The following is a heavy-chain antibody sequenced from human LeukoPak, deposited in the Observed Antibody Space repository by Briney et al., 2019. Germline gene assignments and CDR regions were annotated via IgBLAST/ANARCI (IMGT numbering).Heavy chain of an antibody. V-gene: IGHV5-51*01. D-gene: IGHD3-10*01. CDR3: ARGSLGYYGSGSYYKGTFYFDY. CDR2: IYPGDSDT. CDR1: GYSFTSYW. J-gene: IGHJ4*02. Sequence: ESLKISCKGSGYSFTSYWIGWVRQMPGKGLEWMGIIYPGDSDTRYSPSFQGQVTISADKSISTAYLQWSSLKASDTAMYYCARGSLGYYGSGSYYKGTFYFDYWGQGTLVTVSS.